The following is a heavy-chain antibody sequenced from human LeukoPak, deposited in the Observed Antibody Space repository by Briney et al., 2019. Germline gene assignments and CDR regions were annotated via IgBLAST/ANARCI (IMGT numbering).Heavy chain of an antibody. V-gene: IGHV1-18*01. Sequence: VASVKVSCKASGYTFTSYGISWVRQAPGQGLEWMGWISVYNGNTNYAQKFQGRVTMTTDTSTNTAYMELRSLRSDDTAVYYCARDSSSSWYGFCDYWGQGTLVTVSS. J-gene: IGHJ4*02. CDR1: GYTFTSYG. CDR2: ISVYNGNT. D-gene: IGHD6-13*01. CDR3: ARDSSSSWYGFCDY.